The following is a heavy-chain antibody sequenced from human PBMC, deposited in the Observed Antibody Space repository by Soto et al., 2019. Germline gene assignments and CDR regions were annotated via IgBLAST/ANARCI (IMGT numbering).Heavy chain of an antibody. Sequence: GESLKISSKGSRYSFTSYWIGWVRQMPGKVLEWMGIIYPGDSNTRYSPSFQGHVTISAHKSISTAYLQWSSLKASDTAMYYGARRSIAPAGTYDDWGQGTLVT. CDR2: IYPGDSNT. J-gene: IGHJ4*02. D-gene: IGHD6-13*01. CDR3: ARRSIAPAGTYDD. V-gene: IGHV5-51*01. CDR1: RYSFTSYW.